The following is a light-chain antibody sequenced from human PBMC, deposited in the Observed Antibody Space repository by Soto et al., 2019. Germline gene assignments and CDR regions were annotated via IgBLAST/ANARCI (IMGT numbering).Light chain of an antibody. CDR2: GAS. CDR1: QGISNY. J-gene: IGKJ3*01. CDR3: QQLNNYPRT. V-gene: IGKV1-9*01. Sequence: IQLTQSPSSLSSTLGDRVTITCRASQGISNYLVWYQQRPGKAPNLLIYGASTLQSGVPSRFSGSGSGTDFTLTIDSLQNEDVATYYCQQLNNYPRTFGPGTKVDIK.